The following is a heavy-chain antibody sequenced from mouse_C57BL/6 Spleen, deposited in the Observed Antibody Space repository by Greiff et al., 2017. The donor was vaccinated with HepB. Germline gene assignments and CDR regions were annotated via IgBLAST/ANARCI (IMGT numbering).Heavy chain of an antibody. CDR3: ARSYDYDDNYFDY. CDR2: IDPSDSYT. J-gene: IGHJ2*01. D-gene: IGHD2-4*01. Sequence: VQLQQPGAELVMPGASVKLSCKASGYTFTSYWMHWVKQRPGQGLEWIGEIDPSDSYTNYNQKFKGKSTLTVDKSSSTAYMQLSSLTSEDSAVYYCARSYDYDDNYFDYWGQGTTLTVSS. V-gene: IGHV1-69*01. CDR1: GYTFTSYW.